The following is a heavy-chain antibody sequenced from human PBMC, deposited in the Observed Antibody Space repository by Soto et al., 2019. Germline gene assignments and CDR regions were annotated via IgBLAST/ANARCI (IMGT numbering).Heavy chain of an antibody. CDR3: AKGITGTSGDY. Sequence: GGSLRLSCAASGFTFSSYAMSWVRQAPGKGLEWVSAISGGGGTTYYADSVKGRFTISRDNSKDTLYLQMNSLRAEDTAVYYCAKGITGTSGDYWGQGTLVTVSS. J-gene: IGHJ4*02. D-gene: IGHD1-7*01. V-gene: IGHV3-23*01. CDR1: GFTFSSYA. CDR2: ISGGGGTT.